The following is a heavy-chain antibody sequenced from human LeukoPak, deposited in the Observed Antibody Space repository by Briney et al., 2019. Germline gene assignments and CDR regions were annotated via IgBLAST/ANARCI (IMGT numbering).Heavy chain of an antibody. CDR3: ARDRAYSNPRGGWFDP. CDR2: IIPIFGTA. D-gene: IGHD4-11*01. J-gene: IGHJ5*02. V-gene: IGHV1-69*05. CDR1: GGTFSSYA. Sequence: SVKVSCKASGGTFSSYAISWVRQPPGQGLEWMGGIIPIFGTANYAQKFQGRVTITTDESTSTAYMELSSLRSEDTAVYYCARDRAYSNPRGGWFDPWGQGTLVTVSS.